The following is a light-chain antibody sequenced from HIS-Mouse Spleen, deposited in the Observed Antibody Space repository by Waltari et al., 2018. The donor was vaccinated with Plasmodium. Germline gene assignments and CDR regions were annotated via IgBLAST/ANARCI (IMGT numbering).Light chain of an antibody. Sequence: QSALTQPASVSGSPGQSITISCTGTSSDVGSYNLVSWYQQHPGKAPKRMIYEGSKRPSGVSNRFSGSKSGNTASLTISGLQAEDGADYYCCSYAGSSTWVFGGGTKLTVL. CDR3: CSYAGSSTWV. V-gene: IGLV2-23*01. CDR2: EGS. J-gene: IGLJ3*02. CDR1: SSDVGSYNL.